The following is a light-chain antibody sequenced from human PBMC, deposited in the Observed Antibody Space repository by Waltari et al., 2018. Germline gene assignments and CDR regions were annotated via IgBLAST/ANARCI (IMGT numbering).Light chain of an antibody. CDR1: SNDVDYNP. CDR2: DVT. J-gene: IGLJ3*02. Sequence: QSALTQPASVSGSPGQSITISCTGTSNDVDYNPLSWYHQHPGKAPKLMIYDVTKRPSGVSNRFSGSKSGNTASLTISGLQAEDEADYHCSSYTSSNTVVFGGGSKLTVL. CDR3: SSYTSSNTVV. V-gene: IGLV2-14*01.